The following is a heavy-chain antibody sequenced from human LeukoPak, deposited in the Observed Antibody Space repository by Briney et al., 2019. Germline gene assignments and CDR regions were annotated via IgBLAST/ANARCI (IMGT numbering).Heavy chain of an antibody. D-gene: IGHD3-10*01. CDR1: GFTFKIYS. CDR2: ISTSSRST. CDR3: ARSAVRGVACDY. J-gene: IGHJ4*02. V-gene: IGHV3-48*01. Sequence: GGSLRLSCAASGFTFKIYSMNWVRQAPGKGLEWLSYISTSSRSTYYADSVKGRFTISRDNAKNTLFLDMHSLRPGDTAVYYCARSAVRGVACDYWGQGTLLTVSS.